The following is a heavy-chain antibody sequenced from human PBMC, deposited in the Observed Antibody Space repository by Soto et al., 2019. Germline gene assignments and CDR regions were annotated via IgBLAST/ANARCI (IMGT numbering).Heavy chain of an antibody. CDR3: ARDTGSYYLDS. J-gene: IGHJ4*02. D-gene: IGHD1-26*01. V-gene: IGHV4-59*01. CDR1: GVSISSYF. Sequence: QVQLLESGPGLVKPSETLSLTCTIYGVSISSYFWSWIRQPPGKGLERIGYIHYSGTTVYSPSLKSRVTMSIDTSENQFTLNLTSVTAADTAVYYCARDTGSYYLDSWGQGSLVTVSS. CDR2: IHYSGTT.